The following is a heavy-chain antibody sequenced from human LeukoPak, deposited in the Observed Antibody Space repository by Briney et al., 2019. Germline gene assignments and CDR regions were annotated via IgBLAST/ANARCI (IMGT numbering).Heavy chain of an antibody. D-gene: IGHD3-22*01. CDR3: ARDLAPQDSSGRFNDY. CDR2: ISGSGGNT. V-gene: IGHV3-23*01. Sequence: QTGGSLRLSCAASGFIFSSFAMSWVRQAPGKGLEWVSVISGSGGNTYYADSVKGRFTISRDDSKNTLYLQMNSLRAEDTAVYYCARDLAPQDSSGRFNDYWGQGTLVTVSS. J-gene: IGHJ4*02. CDR1: GFIFSSFA.